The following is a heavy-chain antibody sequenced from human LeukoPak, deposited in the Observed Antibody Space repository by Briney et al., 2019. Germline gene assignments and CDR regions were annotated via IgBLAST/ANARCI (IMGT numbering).Heavy chain of an antibody. D-gene: IGHD3-10*01. CDR1: GGSFSGYY. V-gene: IGHV4-34*01. J-gene: IGHJ6*03. CDR2: INHSGST. CDR3: AREGKGIYCYMDV. Sequence: PSETLSLTCAVYGGSFSGYYWSWIRQPPGKGLEWIGEINHSGSTNYNPSLKSRVTISLDTSKNQFSPKLSSVTAADTAVYYCAREGKGIYCYMDVWGKGTTVTVSS.